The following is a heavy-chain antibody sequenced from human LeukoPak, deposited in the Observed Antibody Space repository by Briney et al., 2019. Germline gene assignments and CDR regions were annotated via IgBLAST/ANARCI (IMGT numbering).Heavy chain of an antibody. Sequence: PGGSLRLSCAASGFSFSNYAMHWVRQAPGKGLEWVAVISYDGTDAYYADSVKGRFTISRDTSKNSLYLQMNSLRAEDTAVFYCARIRGGPIDYWGQGTLVTVSS. J-gene: IGHJ4*02. D-gene: IGHD3-16*01. V-gene: IGHV3-30-3*01. CDR2: ISYDGTDA. CDR1: GFSFSNYA. CDR3: ARIRGGPIDY.